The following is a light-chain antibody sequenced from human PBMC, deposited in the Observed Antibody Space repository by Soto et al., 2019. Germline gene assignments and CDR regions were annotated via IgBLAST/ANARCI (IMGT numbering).Light chain of an antibody. CDR3: QQYNEWTIT. V-gene: IGKV3-15*01. CDR2: GAY. CDR1: RSIGSN. Sequence: EIVMTQSPATLFVSPGDRTTLSFRASRSIGSNLAWYQQTPGQAPRLLMYGAYTRATDIPARFGSSEAGAVCTRTISSLQSEDVDVDYCQQYNEWTITFGQGTRLEIK. J-gene: IGKJ5*01.